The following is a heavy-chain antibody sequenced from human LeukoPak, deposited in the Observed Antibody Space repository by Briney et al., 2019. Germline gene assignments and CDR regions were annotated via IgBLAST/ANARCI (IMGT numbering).Heavy chain of an antibody. D-gene: IGHD2-2*01. CDR2: ISSSSSYI. Sequence: GGSLRLSCAASGFTFSSYSMNWVRQAPGKGLEWVSSISSSSSYIYYADSVKGRFTISRDNAKNLLYLQMNSLRAEDTAVYYCARQYCSSTSCPPDYWGQGTLVTVSS. J-gene: IGHJ4*02. CDR3: ARQYCSSTSCPPDY. CDR1: GFTFSSYS. V-gene: IGHV3-21*01.